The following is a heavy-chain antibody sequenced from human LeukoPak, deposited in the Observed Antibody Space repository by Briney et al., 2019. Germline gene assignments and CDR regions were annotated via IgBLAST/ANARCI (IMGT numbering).Heavy chain of an antibody. V-gene: IGHV3-30-3*01. CDR2: ISYDGSNK. D-gene: IGHD1-26*01. J-gene: IGHJ4*02. Sequence: GGSLRLSCAASGFTFSSYAMHWVRQAPGKGLEWVAVISYDGSNKYYAGSVKGRFTISRDDSKNTLYLQMNSLRAEDTAVYYCARVNSGSANWPYYFDYWGQGTLVTVSS. CDR1: GFTFSSYA. CDR3: ARVNSGSANWPYYFDY.